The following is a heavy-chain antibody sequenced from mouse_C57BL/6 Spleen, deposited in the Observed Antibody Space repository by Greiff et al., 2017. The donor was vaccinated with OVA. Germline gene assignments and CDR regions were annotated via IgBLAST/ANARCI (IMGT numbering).Heavy chain of an antibody. J-gene: IGHJ1*03. CDR2: ISGGGGNT. CDR1: GFTFSSYT. CDR3: ARRTGSYWYFDV. Sequence: DVQLVESGGGLVKPGGSLKLSCAASGFTFSSYTMSWVRQTPEKRLEWVATISGGGGNTYYPDSVKGRFTITRDNDKNTLYLQMSSLRSEDTDLYYCARRTGSYWYFDVWGTGTTVTVAT. V-gene: IGHV5-9*01. D-gene: IGHD4-1*01.